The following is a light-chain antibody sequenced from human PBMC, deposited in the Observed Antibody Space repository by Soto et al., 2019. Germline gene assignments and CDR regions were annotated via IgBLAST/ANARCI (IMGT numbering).Light chain of an antibody. CDR3: SSYAGNNKLV. CDR1: SSDVGGYNY. CDR2: EVS. J-gene: IGLJ2*01. V-gene: IGLV2-8*01. Sequence: QSALTQPPSASGSPGQSVTISCTGTSSDVGGYNYVSWYQQHPGKAPKLMIYEVSKRPSGVPDRFSGSKSGNTASLTVSGLQAEDEADYYCSSYAGNNKLVFGGGTQLTVL.